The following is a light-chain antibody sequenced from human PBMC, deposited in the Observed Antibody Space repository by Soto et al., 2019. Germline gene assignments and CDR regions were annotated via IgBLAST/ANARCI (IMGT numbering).Light chain of an antibody. Sequence: DIQLTQSPSFLSASLGDRVTITCRASQGISSYLAWYQQKPGNVPKLLIYAASTLQSGVPSRFSGSGFGTQFTLTISSLQPEDFATYHCQQVNSYPITFGQGTRLE. V-gene: IGKV1-9*01. J-gene: IGKJ5*01. CDR2: AAS. CDR1: QGISSY. CDR3: QQVNSYPIT.